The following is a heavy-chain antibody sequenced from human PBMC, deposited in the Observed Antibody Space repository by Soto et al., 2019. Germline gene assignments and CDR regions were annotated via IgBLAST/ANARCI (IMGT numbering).Heavy chain of an antibody. Sequence: LILYYAATGVHFHRYSMSWVRQAPGKGPEWLANIKTAASEKKYVDTVKGRFTMSRDNAKNSVYLQVDSLRTEETAVSYCARDTGYGAGTSVNHYSDCWRRGTM. CDR1: GVHFHRYS. CDR2: IKTAASEK. V-gene: IGHV3-7*01. J-gene: IGHJ2*01. CDR3: ARDTGYGAGTSVNHYSDC. D-gene: IGHD3-10*01.